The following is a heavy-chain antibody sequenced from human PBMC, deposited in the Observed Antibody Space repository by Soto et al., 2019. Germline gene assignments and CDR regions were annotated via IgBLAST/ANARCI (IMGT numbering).Heavy chain of an antibody. CDR2: IVVGSGNT. V-gene: IGHV1-58*01. J-gene: IGHJ3*02. CDR1: GFTFTSSA. CDR3: AAEGHYGGNSDAFDI. Sequence: QMQLVQSGPEVKKPGTSVKVSCKASGFTFTSSAVQWVRQARGQRLEWIGWIVVGSGNTNYAQKFQERVTITRDMSTSTGYMELSSLRSEDTAVYYCAAEGHYGGNSDAFDIWGQGTMVTVSS. D-gene: IGHD4-17*01.